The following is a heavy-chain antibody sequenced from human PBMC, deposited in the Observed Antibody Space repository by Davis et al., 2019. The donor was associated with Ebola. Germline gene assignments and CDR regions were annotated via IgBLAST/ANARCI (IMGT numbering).Heavy chain of an antibody. CDR3: ARFRWDCSSTSCYWYYYYGMDV. D-gene: IGHD2-2*01. CDR2: IKQDGSEK. Sequence: GGSLRLSCAASGFTFSSYWMSWVRQAPGKGLEWVANIKQDGSEKYYVDSVKGRFTISRDNAKNSLYLQMNSLRAEDTAVYYCARFRWDCSSTSCYWYYYYGMDVWGQGTTVTVSS. J-gene: IGHJ6*02. CDR1: GFTFSSYW. V-gene: IGHV3-7*01.